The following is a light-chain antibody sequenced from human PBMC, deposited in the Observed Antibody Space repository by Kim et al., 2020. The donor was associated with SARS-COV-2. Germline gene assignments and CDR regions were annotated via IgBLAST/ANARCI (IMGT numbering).Light chain of an antibody. CDR1: QSLLHSNGYNY. J-gene: IGKJ2*01. CDR3: MQALQPMYS. V-gene: IGKV2-28*01. Sequence: DIVMTQSPLSLPVTPGEPASISCRSSQSLLHSNGYNYLDWYLQKPGQSPQLLIYLGSNRASGVPDRFSGSGSGTDFTLKISRVEAEDVGVYYCMQALQPMYSFGQGTMLEI. CDR2: LGS.